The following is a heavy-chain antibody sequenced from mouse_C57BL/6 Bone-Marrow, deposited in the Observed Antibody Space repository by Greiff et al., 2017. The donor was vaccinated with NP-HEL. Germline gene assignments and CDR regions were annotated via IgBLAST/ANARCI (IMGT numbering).Heavy chain of an antibody. CDR1: GYTFTSYW. CDR2: IDPSDSYT. Sequence: QVQLQQPGAELVMPGASVKLSCKASGYTFTSYWMHWVKQRPGQGLEWIGEIDPSDSYTNYNQKFKGKSTLTVDKSSSTAYMQLSSLTSEDSAVYYCARYGGGYFDYWGQGTTLTVSS. J-gene: IGHJ2*01. V-gene: IGHV1-69*01. CDR3: ARYGGGYFDY. D-gene: IGHD1-1*02.